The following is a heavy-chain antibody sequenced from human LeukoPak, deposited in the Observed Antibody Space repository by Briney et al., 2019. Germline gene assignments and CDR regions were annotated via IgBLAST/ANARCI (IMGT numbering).Heavy chain of an antibody. J-gene: IGHJ4*02. V-gene: IGHV1-46*01. Sequence: GASVKVSCKASGYTFTSYYMHWVRQAPGQGLEWMGIINPSGGSTSYAQKFQGRVTVARDMSTSTVYMELSSLRSEDTAVYYCARGNYVWGSYRYFRYFDYWGQGTLVTVSS. D-gene: IGHD3-16*02. CDR2: INPSGGST. CDR1: GYTFTSYY. CDR3: ARGNYVWGSYRYFRYFDY.